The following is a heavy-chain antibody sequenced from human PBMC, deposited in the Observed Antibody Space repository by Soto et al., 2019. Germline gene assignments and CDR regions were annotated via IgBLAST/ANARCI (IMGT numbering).Heavy chain of an antibody. Sequence: QVQLVESGGGVVQPGRSLRLSCAASGFTFSSYGMHWVRQAPGKGLEWVAVIWYDGSNKYYADSVKGRFTISRDNSKNTLYLQMNSLRAEDTAVYYCARVDSPIIAHYGGNSEGAFDIWGQGTMVTVSS. CDR3: ARVDSPIIAHYGGNSEGAFDI. J-gene: IGHJ3*02. CDR2: IWYDGSNK. D-gene: IGHD4-17*01. V-gene: IGHV3-33*01. CDR1: GFTFSSYG.